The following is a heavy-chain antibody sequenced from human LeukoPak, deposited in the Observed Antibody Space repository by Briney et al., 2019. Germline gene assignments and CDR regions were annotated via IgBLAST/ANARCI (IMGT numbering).Heavy chain of an antibody. V-gene: IGHV3-66*01. Sequence: GGSLRLSCAASGFSVSSNHMYWVRQATGKGLEWVSVIYNGDGTAYAESVQGRFTIPRDNSQNTVSLQMDSLRVEDTAVYFCVRNLRYCSDGSCSPWGQGTLVIVSS. D-gene: IGHD2-15*01. CDR3: VRNLRYCSDGSCSP. CDR1: GFSVSSNH. CDR2: IYNGDGT. J-gene: IGHJ5*02.